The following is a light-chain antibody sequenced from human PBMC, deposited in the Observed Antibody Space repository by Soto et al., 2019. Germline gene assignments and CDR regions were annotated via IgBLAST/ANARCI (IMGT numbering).Light chain of an antibody. Sequence: QSVLTQPASVSGSAGQSITISCTGTSSDVGGYNYVSWYQQHPGKAPKLMIYDVSNRPSGVSNRFSGSKSGNTASLTISGLQAEDEADYYCSSYTSSTYVVFGGGTKLTVL. CDR3: SSYTSSTYVV. CDR1: SSDVGGYNY. J-gene: IGLJ2*01. CDR2: DVS. V-gene: IGLV2-14*01.